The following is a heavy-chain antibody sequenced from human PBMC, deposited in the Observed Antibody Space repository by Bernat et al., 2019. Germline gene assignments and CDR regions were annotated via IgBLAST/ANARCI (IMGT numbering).Heavy chain of an antibody. CDR3: ARSLRGYSYGWEGSYYFDY. D-gene: IGHD5-18*01. Sequence: QVQLVQSGAEVKKPGASVKVSCKASGYTFTGYYMHWVRQAPGQGLEWMGWINPNSGGTNYAQKFQGWVTMTRDTSISTAYMELSRLRSDDTAVCYCARSLRGYSYGWEGSYYFDYWGQGTLVTVSS. J-gene: IGHJ4*02. CDR1: GYTFTGYY. V-gene: IGHV1-2*04. CDR2: INPNSGGT.